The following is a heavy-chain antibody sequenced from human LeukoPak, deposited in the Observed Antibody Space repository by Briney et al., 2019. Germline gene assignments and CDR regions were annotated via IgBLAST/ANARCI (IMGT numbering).Heavy chain of an antibody. D-gene: IGHD3-22*01. CDR3: ARGVNFDY. CDR1: GASISSTSYY. CDR2: TYYRGTT. V-gene: IGHV4-39*07. Sequence: PSDTLSLTCTVSGASISSTSYYWGWIRQPPGKGLEWIGSTYYRGTTYYNPSLKGRVTISVDTSKNQFSLKLSSVTAADTAVYYCARGVNFDYWGQGTLVTVSS. J-gene: IGHJ4*02.